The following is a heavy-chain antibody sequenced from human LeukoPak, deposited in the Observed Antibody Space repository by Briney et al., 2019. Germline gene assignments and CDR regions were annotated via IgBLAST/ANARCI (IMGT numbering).Heavy chain of an antibody. CDR1: GFTFSNAW. D-gene: IGHD4-17*01. CDR2: IKSKTDGGTT. V-gene: IGHV3-15*01. Sequence: PGGSLRLSCAASGFTFSNAWMSWVRQAPGKGLEWVGRIKSKTDGGTTDYAAPVKGRFTISRDDSKNTLYLQMNSLKTEDTAVYYCTTALAGVTTWDFDYWGQGTLVTVSS. CDR3: TTALAGVTTWDFDY. J-gene: IGHJ4*02.